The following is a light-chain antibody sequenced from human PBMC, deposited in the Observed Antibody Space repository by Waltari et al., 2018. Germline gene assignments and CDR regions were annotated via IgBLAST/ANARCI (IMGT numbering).Light chain of an antibody. J-gene: IGLJ2*01. CDR3: QVWDSVVI. Sequence: SYVLTQPPSVSVAPGKTARITCGGNNIGSKSVHWYQQKPGQAPVLVISDDTDWPSGIPERFSGSNSGNTATLTISRVEAGDEADYYCQVWDSVVIFGGGTKLTVL. V-gene: IGLV3-21*04. CDR2: DDT. CDR1: NIGSKS.